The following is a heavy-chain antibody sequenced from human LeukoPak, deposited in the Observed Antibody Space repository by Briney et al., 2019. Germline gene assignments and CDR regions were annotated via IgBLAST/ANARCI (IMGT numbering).Heavy chain of an antibody. D-gene: IGHD6-19*01. CDR3: ARHAGYSSGWVSS. V-gene: IGHV4-39*01. Sequence: SETLSLTCTVSGGSISSSSYHWGWIRQPPGKGLEWIGSIYYSGSTYYNPSLKSRVTISVDTSKNQFSLKLSSVTAADTAVYYCARHAGYSSGWVSSWGQGTLVTVSS. CDR2: IYYSGST. J-gene: IGHJ5*02. CDR1: GGSISSSSYH.